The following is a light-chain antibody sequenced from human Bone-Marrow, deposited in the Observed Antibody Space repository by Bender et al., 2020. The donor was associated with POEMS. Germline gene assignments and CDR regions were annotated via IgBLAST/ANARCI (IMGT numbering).Light chain of an antibody. Sequence: QSVLTQPSSASGTPGQRVTISCSGSGSNIGGYPVNWYQQLPGTAPRLLIYTNNERPSGVPDRFSGSKSGNTASLTVSGLQAEDEADYYCSSYTSSAILHVFGTGTQVTVL. CDR1: GSNIGGYP. CDR2: TNN. J-gene: IGLJ1*01. V-gene: IGLV1-44*01. CDR3: SSYTSSAILHV.